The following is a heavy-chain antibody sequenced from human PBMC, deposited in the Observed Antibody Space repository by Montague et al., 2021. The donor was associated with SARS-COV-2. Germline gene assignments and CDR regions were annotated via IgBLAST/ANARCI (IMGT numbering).Heavy chain of an antibody. D-gene: IGHD5-12*01. CDR3: ARRGRKLLPVATTIGGFDI. Sequence: SETLSLTCTVSGGSISSSNYYWDWIRQPPGKGLEWIGSIDDSGSTYYXXXLKRRVTISVDTSKNHFSLKLSSVTAADTAVYYCARRGRKLLPVATTIGGFDIWGQGTMVTVSS. CDR2: IDDSGST. V-gene: IGHV4-39*02. J-gene: IGHJ3*02. CDR1: GGSISSSNYY.